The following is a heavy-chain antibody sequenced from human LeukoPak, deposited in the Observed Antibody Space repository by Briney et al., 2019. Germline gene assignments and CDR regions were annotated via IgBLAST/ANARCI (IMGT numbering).Heavy chain of an antibody. CDR1: GYTFADYY. CDR3: ARANQNYFDY. J-gene: IGHJ4*02. V-gene: IGHV1-2*02. CDR2: IVPNNGDT. Sequence: ASVKVSCKTSGYTFADYYMHWVRQAPGQGLEWMGWIVPNNGDTNYAQRFQGRVTMTRDTSISTASMELSRLRSDDTAIYYCARANQNYFDYWGQGTLVTVSS.